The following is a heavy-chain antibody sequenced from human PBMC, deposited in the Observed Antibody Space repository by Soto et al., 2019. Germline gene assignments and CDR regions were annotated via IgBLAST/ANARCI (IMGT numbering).Heavy chain of an antibody. D-gene: IGHD6-19*01. V-gene: IGHV4-59*01. J-gene: IGHJ4*02. CDR2: IYYSGST. CDR3: ARDQGSGWSEGGCEY. Sequence: PSETLSLTCTVSGGSMSSYYWTWIRQPPGKGLEWIGYIYYSGSTNYNPSLKSRVTISVDTSKNQFSLKLSSVTAADTAVYYCARDQGSGWSEGGCEYWGQGTLVIVSS. CDR1: GGSMSSYY.